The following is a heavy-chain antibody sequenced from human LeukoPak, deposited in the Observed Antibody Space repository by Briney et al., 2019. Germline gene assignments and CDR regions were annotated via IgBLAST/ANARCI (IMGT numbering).Heavy chain of an antibody. CDR3: TRDLQEDALGYCSSTSCSEH. V-gene: IGHV3-49*04. D-gene: IGHD2-2*01. CDR2: IRSKAYGGTT. Sequence: GGSLILSCTASGFTFGDYAMSWVRQAPWKGLEWVGFIRSKAYGGTTKYAASVKGRFTISRDDSKSIAYLQMNSLKTEDTAVYYCTRDLQEDALGYCSSTSCSEHWGQGTLVTVSS. J-gene: IGHJ1*01. CDR1: GFTFGDYA.